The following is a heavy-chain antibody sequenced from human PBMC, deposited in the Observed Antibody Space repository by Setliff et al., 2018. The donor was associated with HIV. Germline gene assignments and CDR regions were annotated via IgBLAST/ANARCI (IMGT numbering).Heavy chain of an antibody. V-gene: IGHV1-69*13. J-gene: IGHJ3*02. CDR2: IIPIFGTS. CDR3: ARGVTLVRGGRGDI. D-gene: IGHD3-10*01. Sequence: GASVKVSCKASGGRISNFAISWVRQAPGQGLEWMGGIIPIFGTSDYSPKLQGRVTINADESTTTVYMELYSLTTEDTATYYCARGVTLVRGGRGDIWGQGTMVTVSS. CDR1: GGRISNFA.